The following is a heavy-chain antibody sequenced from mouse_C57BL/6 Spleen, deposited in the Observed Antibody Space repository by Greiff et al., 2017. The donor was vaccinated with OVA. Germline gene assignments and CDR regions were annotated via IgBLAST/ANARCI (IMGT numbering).Heavy chain of an antibody. CDR1: GYTFTSYG. CDR3: AIYGSSHRGFAY. J-gene: IGHJ3*01. CDR2: IYPRSGNT. V-gene: IGHV1-81*01. D-gene: IGHD1-1*01. Sequence: QVHVKQSGAELARPGASVKLSCKASGYTFTSYGISWVKQRTGQGLEWIGEIYPRSGNTYYNEKFKGKATLTADKSSSTAYMELRSLTSEDSAVYFCAIYGSSHRGFAYWGQGTLVTVSA.